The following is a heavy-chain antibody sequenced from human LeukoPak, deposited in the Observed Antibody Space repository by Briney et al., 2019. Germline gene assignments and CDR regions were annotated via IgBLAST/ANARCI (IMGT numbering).Heavy chain of an antibody. CDR2: IIPIFGTA. V-gene: IGHV1-69*05. Sequence: ASVKVSCKASGGTFSSYAISWVRQAPGQGLESMGGIIPIFGTANYAQKFQGRVTITTDESTSTAYMELSSLRSEDTAVYYRASPVARNWNYDIWGQGTMVTVSS. J-gene: IGHJ3*02. CDR3: ASPVARNWNYDI. CDR1: GGTFSSYA. D-gene: IGHD1-7*01.